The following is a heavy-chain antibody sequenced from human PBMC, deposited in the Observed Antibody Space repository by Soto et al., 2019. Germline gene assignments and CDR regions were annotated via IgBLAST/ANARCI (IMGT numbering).Heavy chain of an antibody. CDR3: ARDEFGLRPQDYYFLY. D-gene: IGHD3-22*01. V-gene: IGHV3-30-3*01. CDR2: ISYHGINT. J-gene: IGHJ1*01. CDR1: GFPFNTYA. Sequence: GGSLRLSSVASGFPFNTYAVHWVRQAPGKGLEWLAVISYHGINTYYAESVRGRFIISRDNSRNTLYLQMNSLRPDDTAIYYCARDEFGLRPQDYYFLYWGLGTLVTVSS.